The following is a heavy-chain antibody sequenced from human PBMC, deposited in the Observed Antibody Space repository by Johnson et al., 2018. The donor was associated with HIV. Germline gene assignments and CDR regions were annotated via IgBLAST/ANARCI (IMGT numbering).Heavy chain of an antibody. J-gene: IGHJ3*01. CDR1: GFTFDDYA. Sequence: VQLVESGGGLVQPGRSLRLSCAASGFTFDDYAMHWVRQAPGKGLEWVSGISWNSGSIGYADSVKGRFTISSDNAKNSLYLQMNSLRVEDTALYYCAKVSSSSTGAHVPFDVWGQGTMVTVS. V-gene: IGHV3-9*01. CDR2: ISWNSGSI. CDR3: AKVSSSSTGAHVPFDV. D-gene: IGHD6-6*01.